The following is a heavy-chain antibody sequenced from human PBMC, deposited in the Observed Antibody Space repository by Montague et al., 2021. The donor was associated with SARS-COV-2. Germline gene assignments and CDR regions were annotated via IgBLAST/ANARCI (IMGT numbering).Heavy chain of an antibody. D-gene: IGHD3-22*01. CDR1: GFTFSSYA. Sequence: SLRLSCAASGFTFSSYAMHWVRQAPGKGLEWVAVISYDGSNKYYADSVKGRFTISRDNSKNTLYLQMNSLRAEDTAVYYCTRDGSWYYDSSGYYYRPHLGGGASCFDYWGQGTLVTVSS. CDR3: TRDGSWYYDSSGYYYRPHLGGGASCFDY. V-gene: IGHV3-30-3*01. J-gene: IGHJ4*02. CDR2: ISYDGSNK.